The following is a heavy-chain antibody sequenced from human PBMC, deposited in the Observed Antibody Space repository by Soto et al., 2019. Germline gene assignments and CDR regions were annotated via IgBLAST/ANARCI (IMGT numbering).Heavy chain of an antibody. D-gene: IGHD2-2*01. CDR2: IYYSGST. J-gene: IGHJ6*03. V-gene: IGHV4-59*08. CDR3: ARLGVVVPAATTTTYYYMDV. Sequence: SETLSLTCTVSGGSISSYYWSWIRQPPGKGLEWIGYIYYSGSTNYNPSLKSRVTISVDTSKNQFSLKLSSVTAADTAVYYCARLGVVVPAATTTTYYYMDVWGKGTTVTVS. CDR1: GGSISSYY.